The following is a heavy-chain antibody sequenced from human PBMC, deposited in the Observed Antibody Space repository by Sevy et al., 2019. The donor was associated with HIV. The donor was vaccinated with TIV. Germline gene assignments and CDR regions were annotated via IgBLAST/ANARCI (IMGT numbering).Heavy chain of an antibody. CDR2: LSFGCGKI. D-gene: IGHD2-8*01. V-gene: IGHV3-23*01. CDR3: AREGCTRPHDY. Sequence: GGSLRLSCAASGFAFYDYSMSWIRQAPGKGLEWVATLSFGCGKINYADSVKGRFTISRDTSKNSFYLRMDNLRVEDTALYYCAREGCTRPHDYWGQGTRVTVSS. CDR1: GFAFYDYS. J-gene: IGHJ4*02.